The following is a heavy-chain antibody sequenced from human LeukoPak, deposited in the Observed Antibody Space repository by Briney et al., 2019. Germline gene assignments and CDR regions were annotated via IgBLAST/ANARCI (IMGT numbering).Heavy chain of an antibody. CDR1: GFTFSSYG. CDR2: IWYDGSNK. D-gene: IGHD2-2*01. J-gene: IGHJ6*02. Sequence: PGRSLRLSCAASGFTFSSYGMHWVRQAPGKGLEWVAVIWYDGSNKYYADSVKGRFTISRDNAKNSLYLQMNSLRAEDTAVYYCARSPCFDCSSTYYYGMDVWGQGTTVTVSS. CDR3: ARSPCFDCSSTYYYGMDV. V-gene: IGHV3-33*01.